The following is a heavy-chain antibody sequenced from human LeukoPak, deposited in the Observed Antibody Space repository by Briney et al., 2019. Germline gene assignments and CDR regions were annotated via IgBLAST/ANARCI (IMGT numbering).Heavy chain of an antibody. Sequence: SETLSLTCTVSGGSTTSGNLYWSWVRQSAGKRLEWIGRIYAGGNTNYNPSLKSRVTITLDTSKNQFSLRLTSVTAADTAVYYCARGGDILTGYPNFDYWGQGTLVAVSS. V-gene: IGHV4-61*02. CDR1: GGSTTSGNLY. CDR2: IYAGGNT. J-gene: IGHJ4*02. D-gene: IGHD3-9*01. CDR3: ARGGDILTGYPNFDY.